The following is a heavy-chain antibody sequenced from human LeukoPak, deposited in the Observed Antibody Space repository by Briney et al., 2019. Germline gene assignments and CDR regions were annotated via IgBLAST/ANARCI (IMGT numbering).Heavy chain of an antibody. CDR3: ARDVATQKTRYSGYDSGY. J-gene: IGHJ4*02. Sequence: GASVKVSCKASGYTFTSYGISWVRQAPGQGLEWMGWISAYNGNTNYAQKLQGRVTMTTDTSTSTAYMELRSLRSDDTAVYYCARDVATQKTRYSGYDSGYWGQGTLVTVSS. CDR1: GYTFTSYG. V-gene: IGHV1-18*01. D-gene: IGHD5-12*01. CDR2: ISAYNGNT.